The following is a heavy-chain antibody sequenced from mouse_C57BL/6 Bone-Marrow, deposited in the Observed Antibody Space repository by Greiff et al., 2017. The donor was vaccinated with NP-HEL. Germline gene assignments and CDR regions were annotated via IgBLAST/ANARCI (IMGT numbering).Heavy chain of an antibody. D-gene: IGHD6-5*01. CDR1: GYQFPDSY. J-gene: IGHJ3*01. CDR2: IIPSNGGT. Sequence: EVQLQQSGPVLVKPGASVKLSCKASGYQFPDSYMTWVKQSHGKGLEWIGVIIPSNGGTSYNQKFKGKATLTVDKSSSTAYMELNSLTSEDSAVYYCARRCYARSVLAYWGQGTLVTVSA. V-gene: IGHV1-19*01. CDR3: ARRCYARSVLAY.